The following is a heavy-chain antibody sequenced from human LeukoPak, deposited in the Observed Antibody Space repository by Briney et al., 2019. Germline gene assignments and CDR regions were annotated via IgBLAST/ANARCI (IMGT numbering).Heavy chain of an antibody. D-gene: IGHD1-7*01. CDR1: GFTFRSYW. J-gene: IGHJ4*02. V-gene: IGHV3-7*01. CDR2: INADGSET. Sequence: GGSLRLSCAASGFTFRSYWMSWVRQAPGKELEWVANINADGSETYYVDSVKGRFAISRDNARNSLYLHMNSLRAEDTALYYCARDPDPGTADYWGQGTLVTVSS. CDR3: ARDPDPGTADY.